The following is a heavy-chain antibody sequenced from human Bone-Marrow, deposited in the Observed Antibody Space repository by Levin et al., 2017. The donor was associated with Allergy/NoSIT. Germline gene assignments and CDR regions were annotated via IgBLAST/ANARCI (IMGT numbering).Heavy chain of an antibody. D-gene: IGHD3-10*01. J-gene: IGHJ6*02. Sequence: ASVKVSCKASGYIFTNYDINWMRQAPGQAFEWMGWMNPHTGVAGYAQKFHDRVKMTRDTAMETAYMELTGLRSDDTAVYFCARGQVARSGALSYYGLAVGRLGTRVP. CDR1: GYIFTNYD. CDR2: MNPHTGVA. CDR3: ARGQVARSGALSYYGLAV. V-gene: IGHV1-8*01.